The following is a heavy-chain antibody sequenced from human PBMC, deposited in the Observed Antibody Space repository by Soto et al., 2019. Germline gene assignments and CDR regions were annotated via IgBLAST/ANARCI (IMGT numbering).Heavy chain of an antibody. J-gene: IGHJ6*03. Sequence: SETLSLTFAFYGGSFSGYYWSWIRQPPGKGLEWIGEINPIGSTNYNPSLKSRVTISVDTSKNQFSLKLSSVTSADTAVYYCAGYPCGGDCYYYYYYMDVWGKGTTVTVS. CDR2: INPIGST. CDR3: AGYPCGGDCYYYYYYMDV. D-gene: IGHD2-21*01. V-gene: IGHV4-34*01. CDR1: GGSFSGYY.